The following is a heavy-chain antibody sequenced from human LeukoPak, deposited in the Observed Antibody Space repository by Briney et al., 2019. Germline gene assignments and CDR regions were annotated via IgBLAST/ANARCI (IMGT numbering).Heavy chain of an antibody. D-gene: IGHD6-6*01. CDR3: TRDPEYISENWFDP. V-gene: IGHV3-64*01. CDR2: ISSDGVRT. J-gene: IGHJ5*02. CDR1: GFTFSTYA. Sequence: GGSLRLSCAASGFTFSTYAMHWVRQAPGKGLEYVSSISSDGVRTYYANSVKGRFTMSRDNSKNTLYLQMGSLRAEDMAVYYCTRDPEYISENWFDPWGQGTLVTVSS.